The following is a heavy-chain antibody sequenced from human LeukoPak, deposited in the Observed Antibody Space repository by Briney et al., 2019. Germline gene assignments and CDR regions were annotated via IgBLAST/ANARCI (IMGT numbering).Heavy chain of an antibody. D-gene: IGHD6-19*01. J-gene: IGHJ4*02. Sequence: GGSLRLSCAASGFTFDDYAMHWVRQAPGKGLEWVSGISWNSGSIGYADSVKGRFTISRDNAKNSLYLQMNSLRAEDTALYYCARVHSSGWDHLGDYWGQGTLVTVSS. CDR2: ISWNSGSI. CDR3: ARVHSSGWDHLGDY. V-gene: IGHV3-9*01. CDR1: GFTFDDYA.